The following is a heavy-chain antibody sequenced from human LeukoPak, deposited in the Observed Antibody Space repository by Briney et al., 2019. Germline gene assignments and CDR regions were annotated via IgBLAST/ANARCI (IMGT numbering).Heavy chain of an antibody. Sequence: SETLSLTCTVSGGSINSYYWSWIRQPPRKGLEWIGYMYYSGSPNYNPSLKSRVTMSVDTSKNQFFLKLTSVTAADTAVYHCARVRGSGWYEFEYWGQGTRVTVSS. D-gene: IGHD6-19*01. CDR3: ARVRGSGWYEFEY. V-gene: IGHV4-59*01. CDR1: GGSINSYY. J-gene: IGHJ4*02. CDR2: MYYSGSP.